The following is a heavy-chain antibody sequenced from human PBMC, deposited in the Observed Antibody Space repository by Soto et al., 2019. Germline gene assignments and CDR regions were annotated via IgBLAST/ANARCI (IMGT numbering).Heavy chain of an antibody. CDR3: ARHAEQWLGLDAFDV. CDR1: GGSISSSSYF. CDR2: IFYGGNT. D-gene: IGHD6-19*01. V-gene: IGHV4-39*01. Sequence: QLQLQESGPGLVKPSETLSLTCTVSGGSISSSSYFWGWIRQPPGKGLECIASIFYGGNTYYNPSLKSRVTISVDTSKNQFSLKLSSVTAADTAVYYCARHAEQWLGLDAFDVWGQGTMVTVSS. J-gene: IGHJ3*01.